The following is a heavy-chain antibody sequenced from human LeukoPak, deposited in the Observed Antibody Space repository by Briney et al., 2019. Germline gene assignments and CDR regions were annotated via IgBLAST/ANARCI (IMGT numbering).Heavy chain of an antibody. J-gene: IGHJ6*03. CDR3: ATATGGPGIAAAAPMDV. D-gene: IGHD6-13*01. CDR1: GSTFTGYY. Sequence: ASVKLSCKASGSTFTGYYMHWVRQAPGQGLEWMACINPNSRGRNYAQKFQVRVTITRDTSISTVYMELSRLRSDDTAVYYCATATGGPGIAAAAPMDVWGKGTTVTVSS. V-gene: IGHV1-2*02. CDR2: INPNSRGR.